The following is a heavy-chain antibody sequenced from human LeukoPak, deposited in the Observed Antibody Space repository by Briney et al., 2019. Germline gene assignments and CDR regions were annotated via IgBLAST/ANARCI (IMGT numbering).Heavy chain of an antibody. Sequence: GGSLRLSCAASGFTFSSYGMHWVRQAPGKGLEWVAVISYDGSNKYYADSVKGRFTISRDNSKNTLYLQMNSLRAEDTAVYYCAYYYPYDYWGQGTLVTVSS. CDR2: ISYDGSNK. J-gene: IGHJ4*02. CDR3: AYYYPYDY. V-gene: IGHV3-30*03. D-gene: IGHD3-22*01. CDR1: GFTFSSYG.